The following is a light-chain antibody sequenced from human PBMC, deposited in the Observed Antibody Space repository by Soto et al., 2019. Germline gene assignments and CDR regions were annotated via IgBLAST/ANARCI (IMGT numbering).Light chain of an antibody. CDR2: DVN. CDR3: SSYTNINTRACV. J-gene: IGLJ1*01. CDR1: SSDVGTYNS. V-gene: IGLV2-11*01. Sequence: QSALTQPRSVSGSPGQSVTISCTGTSSDVGTYNSVSWYQQHPGKAPKLMIYDVNKRPSGVSNRFSGSKSGNTASLTISGLQAEDEAEYYCSSYTNINTRACVFGTGTKLTVL.